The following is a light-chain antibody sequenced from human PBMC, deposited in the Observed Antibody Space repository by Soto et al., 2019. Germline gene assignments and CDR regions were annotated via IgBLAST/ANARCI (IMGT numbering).Light chain of an antibody. CDR2: AAS. Sequence: EIVLTQYPGTMSLSPGERATLSCRASQSVSSTYLAWYQQKPGQAPRLVIYAASNRATGIPDRFSGSASGADFTLTISRLEPEDFAIYYCQQYDTSLPMYTFGQGTKLEIK. CDR1: QSVSSTY. CDR3: QQYDTSLPMYT. V-gene: IGKV3-20*01. J-gene: IGKJ2*01.